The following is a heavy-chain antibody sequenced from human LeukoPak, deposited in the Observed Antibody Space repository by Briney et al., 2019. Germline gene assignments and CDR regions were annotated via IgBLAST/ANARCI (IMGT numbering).Heavy chain of an antibody. CDR2: INPNSGGT. CDR1: GYTFTGYY. J-gene: IGHJ4*02. CDR3: ARDWGKGEYYFDY. V-gene: IGHV1-2*02. Sequence: VASVKVSCKASGYTFTGYYMHWVRQAPGQGLEWMGWINPNSGGTNYAQKFQGRVTMTRDTSISTAYMELSRLRSDDTAVYYCARDWGKGEYYFDYWGQETLVTVPS. D-gene: IGHD3-16*01.